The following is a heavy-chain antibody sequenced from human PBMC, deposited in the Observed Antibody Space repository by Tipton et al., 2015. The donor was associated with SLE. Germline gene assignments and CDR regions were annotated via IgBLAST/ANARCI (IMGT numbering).Heavy chain of an antibody. D-gene: IGHD7-27*01. CDR2: VSTLGST. CDR3: ARMARYWGVAFDI. V-gene: IGHV4-61*02. CDR1: GGSISSGNYF. Sequence: LRLSCTVSGGSISSGNYFWSWIRQPAGKGLEWIGRVSTLGSTNYNPSLKSRVSISLDTSKNQFSLKLSSVTAADTAVYYCARMARYWGVAFDIWGQGTMVTVSS. J-gene: IGHJ3*02.